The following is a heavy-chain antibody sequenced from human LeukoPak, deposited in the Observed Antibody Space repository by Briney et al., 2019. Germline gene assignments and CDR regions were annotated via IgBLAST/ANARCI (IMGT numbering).Heavy chain of an antibody. D-gene: IGHD4-11*01. J-gene: IGHJ4*02. Sequence: GGSLRLSCAASGFTFDDYAMHWVRQAPGKGLEWVSLISWDGGSTYYADSVKGRFTISRDNSKNSLYLQMNSLRAEDTALYYCAKVASAGLNDYSNSHFDYWGQGTLVTVSS. CDR1: GFTFDDYA. CDR2: ISWDGGST. V-gene: IGHV3-43D*03. CDR3: AKVASAGLNDYSNSHFDY.